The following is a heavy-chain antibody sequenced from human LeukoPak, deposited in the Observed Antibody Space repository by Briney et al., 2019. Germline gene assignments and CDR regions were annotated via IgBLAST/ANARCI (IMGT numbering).Heavy chain of an antibody. Sequence: ASVKVSCKASGGTFSSNAISWVRQAPGQGLEWMGGIIPIFGTANYAQKFQGRVTITADESTSTAYMELSSLRSEDTAVYYCARDGRGGLRYFDWLPYYWGQGTLVTVSS. V-gene: IGHV1-69*13. CDR1: GGTFSSNA. J-gene: IGHJ4*02. CDR3: ARDGRGGLRYFDWLPYY. D-gene: IGHD3-9*01. CDR2: IIPIFGTA.